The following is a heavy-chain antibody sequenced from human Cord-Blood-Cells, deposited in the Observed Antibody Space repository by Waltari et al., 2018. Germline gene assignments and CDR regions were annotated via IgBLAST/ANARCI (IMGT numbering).Heavy chain of an antibody. CDR3: ATDPAGNWNAFDI. Sequence: QVQLVQSGAEVKKPGASVTVSCKLPGYTLTELSMHWVRQAPGKGLEWMGGLDPEEGETIYAQKFQGRVTMTEDTSTDTAYMELSSLRSEDTAVYYCATDPAGNWNAFDIWGQGTMVTVSS. D-gene: IGHD1-1*01. CDR1: GYTLTELS. CDR2: LDPEEGET. V-gene: IGHV1-24*01. J-gene: IGHJ3*02.